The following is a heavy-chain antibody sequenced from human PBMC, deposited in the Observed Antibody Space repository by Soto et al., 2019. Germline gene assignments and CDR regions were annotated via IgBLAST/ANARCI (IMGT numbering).Heavy chain of an antibody. V-gene: IGHV1-69*01. Sequence: QVQVLQSGAEVKKPGSSVRVSCKASGGTSSSYAITWMRQAPGQGFEWMGGIIPILDTTDYAQKFQGRVTFTADESTSTVYMELSSLTSEDTAVYYCASGGTTVNRRFDFWGQGTLVTVSS. CDR1: GGTSSSYA. J-gene: IGHJ4*02. D-gene: IGHD4-4*01. CDR3: ASGGTTVNRRFDF. CDR2: IIPILDTT.